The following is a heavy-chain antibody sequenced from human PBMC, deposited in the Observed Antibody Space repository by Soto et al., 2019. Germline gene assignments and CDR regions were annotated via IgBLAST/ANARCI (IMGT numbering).Heavy chain of an antibody. V-gene: IGHV2-70*16. Sequence: AFGPRLVKRREGLALSCRFSGFSLSTSGMCVSWIRQPPGKALEWLARIDWDDDKFYTTSLKTRLTISKDTSKNQVVLTMTNMDPVDTATYYCARMTAVAGPFHYWGQGTLVTVSS. J-gene: IGHJ4*02. D-gene: IGHD6-19*01. CDR2: IDWDDDK. CDR1: GFSLSTSGMC. CDR3: ARMTAVAGPFHY.